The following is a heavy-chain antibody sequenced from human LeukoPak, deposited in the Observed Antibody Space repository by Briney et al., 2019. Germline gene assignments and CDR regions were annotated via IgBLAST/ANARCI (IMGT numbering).Heavy chain of an antibody. D-gene: IGHD2-15*01. CDR3: AKNADRGAYCRGGSCYPYYYYYMDV. CDR2: ISHTGGSP. V-gene: IGHV3-23*01. Sequence: GGSLRLSWAASGITFSSYGMSWVRQVPGKGLEWVSSISHTGGSPYYADSVKGRFTVSRDNSKNTLYLQMNSLTVEDTAIYYCAKNADRGAYCRGGSCYPYYYYYMDVWGTGTTVTISS. J-gene: IGHJ6*03. CDR1: GITFSSYG.